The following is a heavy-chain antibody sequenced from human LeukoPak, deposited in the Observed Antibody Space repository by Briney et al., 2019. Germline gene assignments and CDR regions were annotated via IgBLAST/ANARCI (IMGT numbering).Heavy chain of an antibody. J-gene: IGHJ6*04. CDR2: IIPIIGST. CDR3: ARAHYASSNIKVPFDV. Sequence: ASVKVSCKASGDTFKNYALSWVRRAPGKGPEWMGDIIPIIGSTKYAQKLQGRVIITADEATTTVYMEISSLRSEDMGVYYCARAHYASSNIKVPFDVWGKGTTVTVSS. V-gene: IGHV1-69*13. D-gene: IGHD3-22*01. CDR1: GDTFKNYA.